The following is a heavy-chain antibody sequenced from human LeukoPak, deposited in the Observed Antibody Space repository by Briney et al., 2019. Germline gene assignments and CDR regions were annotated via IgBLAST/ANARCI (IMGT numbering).Heavy chain of an antibody. CDR1: GYSISSGYY. V-gene: IGHV4-38-2*02. D-gene: IGHD3-10*01. J-gene: IGHJ6*02. CDR3: RGSGKYTSGMDV. Sequence: SETLSLTCTVSGYSISSGYYWGWIRQPPGKGLEWVGSIYHSGSTYYNPSLKSRVTISVDTSKNQFSLKLSSVTAADTAVYYCRGSGKYTSGMDVWGQGTTVTVSS. CDR2: IYHSGST.